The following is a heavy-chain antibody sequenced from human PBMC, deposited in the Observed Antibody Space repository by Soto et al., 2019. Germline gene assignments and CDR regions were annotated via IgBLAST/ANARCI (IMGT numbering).Heavy chain of an antibody. CDR2: ISSSSSYI. CDR1: GFTFSSYS. CDR3: ARDKGYYYDSSGYYSGY. V-gene: IGHV3-21*01. J-gene: IGHJ4*02. D-gene: IGHD3-22*01. Sequence: PGGSLRLSCAASGFTFSSYSMNWVRQAPGKGLEWVSSISSSSSYIYYADSVKGRFTISRDNAKNSLYLQMNSLRAEDTAVYYCARDKGYYYDSSGYYSGYWGQGTLVTVSS.